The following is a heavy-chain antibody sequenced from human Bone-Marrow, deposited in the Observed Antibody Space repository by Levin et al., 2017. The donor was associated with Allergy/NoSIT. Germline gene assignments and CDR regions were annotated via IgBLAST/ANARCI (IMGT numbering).Heavy chain of an antibody. CDR1: DFPFSTFG. D-gene: IGHD3-10*01. V-gene: IGHV3-21*01. Sequence: PGGSLRLSCAASDFPFSTFGMTWVRQAPGKGLEWVASISTRSDYIYYAESVKGRFTVSRDNANNSLFLQMNRLRAEDTAVYYWARGAGGAGRGGMDVWGQGTTVTVSS. CDR3: ARGAGGAGRGGMDV. CDR2: ISTRSDYI. J-gene: IGHJ6*02.